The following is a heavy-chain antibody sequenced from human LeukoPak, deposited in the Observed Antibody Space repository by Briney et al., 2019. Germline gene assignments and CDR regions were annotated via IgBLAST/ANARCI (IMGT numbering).Heavy chain of an antibody. CDR2: IYSGGST. Sequence: GGSLRLSCAASGFTVSSNYMSWVRQAPGKGLEWVSVIYSGGSTYYADSVKGRFTISRDNSKNTLYLQMNSLRAEDTAVYYCAGNSGYYLDAFDIWGQGTMVTVSS. J-gene: IGHJ3*02. CDR1: GFTVSSNY. D-gene: IGHD3-22*01. V-gene: IGHV3-66*01. CDR3: AGNSGYYLDAFDI.